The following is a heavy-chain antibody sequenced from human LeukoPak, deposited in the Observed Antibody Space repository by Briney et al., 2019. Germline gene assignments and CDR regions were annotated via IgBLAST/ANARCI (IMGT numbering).Heavy chain of an antibody. CDR1: GYTFTGYY. V-gene: IGHV1-2*02. J-gene: IGHJ4*02. D-gene: IGHD3-22*01. CDR2: INPNSGGT. Sequence: GASVKVSCKASGYTFTGYYMHWVRQAPGQGLEWMGWINPNSGGTNYAQKFQGRVTMTRNTSISTAYMELSSLRSEDTAVYYCARVGRGFRYYYDSSGYYYFNYWGQGTLVTVSS. CDR3: ARVGRGFRYYYDSSGYYYFNY.